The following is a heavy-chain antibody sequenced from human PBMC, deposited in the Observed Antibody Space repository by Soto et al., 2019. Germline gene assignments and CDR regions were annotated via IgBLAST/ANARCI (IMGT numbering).Heavy chain of an antibody. D-gene: IGHD2-2*01. Sequence: SETLSLTCTVSGGSIRGGGYYWSWIRQHPGKGLEWIGYIYYSGSTYYNPSLKSRVTISVDTSKNQFSLKLSSVTAADTAVYYCARELVVPAASFYWFDPWGQGTLVTLSS. V-gene: IGHV4-31*03. J-gene: IGHJ5*02. CDR2: IYYSGST. CDR1: GGSIRGGGYY. CDR3: ARELVVPAASFYWFDP.